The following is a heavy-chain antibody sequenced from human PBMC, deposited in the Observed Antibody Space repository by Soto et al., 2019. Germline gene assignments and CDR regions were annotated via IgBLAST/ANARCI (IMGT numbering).Heavy chain of an antibody. V-gene: IGHV3-23*01. J-gene: IGHJ4*02. D-gene: IGHD1-20*01. Sequence: GGSLRLSCSASEFSFSSYAMNWVRQAPGKGLEWVSGISGSGDTTNYADSVKGRFTISRDNSKDTQYLQMNSLRADDTAVYYCAKGNLHGINTRTDYFDVWGQGTLVTVSS. CDR3: AKGNLHGINTRTDYFDV. CDR1: EFSFSSYA. CDR2: ISGSGDTT.